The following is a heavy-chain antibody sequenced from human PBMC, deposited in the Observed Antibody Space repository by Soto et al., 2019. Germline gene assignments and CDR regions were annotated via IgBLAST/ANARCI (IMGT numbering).Heavy chain of an antibody. J-gene: IGHJ6*02. CDR1: GYTLTELS. CDR3: APGSRELPLYYYYGMDV. CDR2: FDPEDGET. Sequence: QVQLVQSGAEVKKPGASVKVSCKVSGYTLTELSMHWVRQAPGKGREWMGGFDPEDGETIYAQKCQGRVTMTEDTSTDTAYMELSSLRSEDTAVYYCAPGSRELPLYYYYGMDVWGQGTTVTVSS. D-gene: IGHD1-26*01. V-gene: IGHV1-24*01.